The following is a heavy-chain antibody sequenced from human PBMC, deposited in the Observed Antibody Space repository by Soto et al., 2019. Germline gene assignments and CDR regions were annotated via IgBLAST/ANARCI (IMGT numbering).Heavy chain of an antibody. CDR3: AGSRDGYILDY. J-gene: IGHJ4*02. CDR2: IYYSGST. Sequence: PSETLSLTCTVSGGSISSGGYYWSWIRQHPGKGLEWIGYIYYSGSTYYNPSLKSRVTISVDTSKNQFSLKLSSVTAADTAVYYCAGSRDGYILDYWGQRTRVTASS. CDR1: GGSISSGGYY. D-gene: IGHD5-12*01. V-gene: IGHV4-31*03.